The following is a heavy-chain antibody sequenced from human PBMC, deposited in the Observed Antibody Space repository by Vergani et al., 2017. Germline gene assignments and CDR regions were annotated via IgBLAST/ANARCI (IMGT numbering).Heavy chain of an antibody. CDR3: ARQVGYGDSQYSGDWFDP. CDR1: GVYISSGDH. Sequence: QVQLQESGPGLVKPSETLSLTCAVLGVYISSGDHWGWIRQPPGKGLEGIGTFRRGGSTYYNPSLKSPVIISVDTSKNQFSLKLTSVTAADTALYYCARQVGYGDSQYSGDWFDPWGQGTLVTVSS. V-gene: IGHV4-38-2*01. CDR2: FRRGGST. J-gene: IGHJ5*02. D-gene: IGHD4-17*01.